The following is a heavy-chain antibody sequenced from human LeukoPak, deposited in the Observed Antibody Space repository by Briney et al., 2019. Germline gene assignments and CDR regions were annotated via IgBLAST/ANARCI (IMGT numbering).Heavy chain of an antibody. CDR1: GFTFTSSA. CDR3: AAAPAGY. CDR2: IVVGSGNT. V-gene: IGHV1-58*02. J-gene: IGHJ4*02. Sequence: ASVKVPCKASGFTFTSSAMQWVRQTRGQRLEWIGWIVVGSGNTNYAQKYQERVTITRDMSTSTAYMELSSLRSEDAAVYYCAAAPAGYWGQGTLVTVSS.